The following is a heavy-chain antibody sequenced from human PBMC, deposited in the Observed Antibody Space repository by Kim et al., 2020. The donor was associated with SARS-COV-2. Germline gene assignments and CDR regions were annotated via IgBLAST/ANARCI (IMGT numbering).Heavy chain of an antibody. CDR1: GGSVSSGSYY. Sequence: SETLSLTCTVSGGSVSSGSYYWSWIRQPPGKGLEWIGYIYYSGSTNYNPSLKSRVTISVDTSKNQFSLKLSSVTAADTAVYYCARDKFSYGFVWDQGTLVTVSS. V-gene: IGHV4-61*01. D-gene: IGHD5-18*01. CDR3: ARDKFSYGFV. J-gene: IGHJ4*02. CDR2: IYYSGST.